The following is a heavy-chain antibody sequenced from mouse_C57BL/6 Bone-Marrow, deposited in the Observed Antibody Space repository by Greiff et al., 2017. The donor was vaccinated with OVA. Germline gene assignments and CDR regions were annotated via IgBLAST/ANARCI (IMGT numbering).Heavy chain of an antibody. D-gene: IGHD2-3*01. V-gene: IGHV1-42*01. CDR3: ARYDGYYAFD. CDR1: GYSFTGYY. CDR2: INPSTGGT. J-gene: IGHJ2*01. Sequence: VQLQQSGPELVKPGASVKISCKASGYSFTGYYMNWVKQSPEKSLEWIGEINPSTGGTTYNQKFKAKATLTVDKSSSTAYMQLKRLTSEDSAVYYCARYDGYYAFDWGQGTTLTVSS.